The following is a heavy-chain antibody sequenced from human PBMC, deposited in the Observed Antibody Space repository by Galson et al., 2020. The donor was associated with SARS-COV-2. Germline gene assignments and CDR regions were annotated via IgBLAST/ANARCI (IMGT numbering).Heavy chain of an antibody. CDR2: FDPEDGET. V-gene: IGHV1-24*01. CDR3: AKQKQLDFVVVVAAESYFDY. D-gene: IGHD2-15*01. J-gene: IGHJ4*02. Sequence: ASVKVSCKVSGYTLTELSMHWVRQAPGKGLEWMGGFDPEDGETIYAQKFQGRVTMTEDTSTDTAYMELSSLRSEDAAVYYCAKQKQLDFVVVVAAESYFDYWGQGTLVTVSS. CDR1: GYTLTELS.